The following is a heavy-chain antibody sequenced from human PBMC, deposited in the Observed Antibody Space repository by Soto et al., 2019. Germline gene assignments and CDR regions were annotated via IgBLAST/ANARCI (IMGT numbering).Heavy chain of an antibody. J-gene: IGHJ5*02. CDR1: GGSISSYY. CDR2: IYYSGSI. CDR3: ARDVGWFDP. V-gene: IGHV4-59*12. Sequence: SETLSLTCTVSGGSISSYYWSWIRQPPGKGLEWIGYIYYSGSINYNPSLKSRVTISVDTSKNQFSLKLSSVTAADTAVYYCARDVGWFDPWGQGTLVTV.